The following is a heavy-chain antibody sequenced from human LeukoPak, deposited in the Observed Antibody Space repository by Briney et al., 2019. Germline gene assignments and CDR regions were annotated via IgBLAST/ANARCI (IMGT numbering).Heavy chain of an antibody. D-gene: IGHD4-4*01. Sequence: SETLSLTCTVSGGSISSYYWSWIRQPPGKGLEWIGYIYYSGSTNYNPSLKSRVTISVDTSKNQLSPKLSSVTAADTAVYYCARHWATVTHNWFDPWGQGTLVTVSS. CDR3: ARHWATVTHNWFDP. V-gene: IGHV4-59*08. CDR2: IYYSGST. CDR1: GGSISSYY. J-gene: IGHJ5*02.